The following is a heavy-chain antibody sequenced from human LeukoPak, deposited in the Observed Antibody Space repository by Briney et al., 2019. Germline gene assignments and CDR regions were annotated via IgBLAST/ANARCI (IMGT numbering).Heavy chain of an antibody. J-gene: IGHJ1*01. V-gene: IGHV1-69*05. D-gene: IGHD4-23*01. CDR3: ASGSGVTPQPFQH. CDR1: GGTFSSYA. CDR2: IIPIFGTA. Sequence: SVKVSFKASGGTFSSYAISWVRQAPGQGLEWMGGIIPIFGTANYAQKFQGRVTITTDESTSTAYMELSSLRSEDTAVYYCASGSGVTPQPFQHWGQGTLVTVSS.